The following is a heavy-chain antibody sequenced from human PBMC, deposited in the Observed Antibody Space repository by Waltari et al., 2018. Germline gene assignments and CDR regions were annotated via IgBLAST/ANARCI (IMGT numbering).Heavy chain of an antibody. CDR3: ATDMYSRSMGWFDP. D-gene: IGHD2-15*01. Sequence: QVQLVQSGAEVKKPGASVKVSCKASGYRFTGRYMHWVRQAPGQGLEWMGWINPDTGGTKYAQKFQGRVTMTSDTSITTAYMELNRLTSDDTAMYYCATDMYSRSMGWFDPWGQGTLVTVSS. J-gene: IGHJ5*02. CDR2: INPDTGGT. CDR1: GYRFTGRY. V-gene: IGHV1-2*02.